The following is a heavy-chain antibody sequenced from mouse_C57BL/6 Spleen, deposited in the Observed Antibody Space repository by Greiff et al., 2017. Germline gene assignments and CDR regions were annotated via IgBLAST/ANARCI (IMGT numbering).Heavy chain of an antibody. J-gene: IGHJ4*01. CDR2: ISSGSSTI. D-gene: IGHD1-1*01. CDR3: AILRQGAMDY. Sequence: VQLKESGGGLVKPGGSLKLSCAASGFTFSDYGMHWVRQAPEKGLEWVAYISSGSSTIYYADTVKGRFTISRDNAKNTLFLQMTSLRSEDTAMYYCAILRQGAMDYWGQGTSVTVSS. V-gene: IGHV5-17*01. CDR1: GFTFSDYG.